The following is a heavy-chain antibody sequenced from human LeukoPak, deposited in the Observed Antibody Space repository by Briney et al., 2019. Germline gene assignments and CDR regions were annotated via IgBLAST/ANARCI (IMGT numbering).Heavy chain of an antibody. CDR3: ARGGVSSSGTWYFDL. CDR1: GGTFSSYA. Sequence: ASVKVSCKASGGTFSSYAISWVRQAPGQGLEWMGRIIPILGIANYAQKFQGRVTITADKSTSTAYMELSSLRSEDTAVYYCARGGVSSSGTWYFDLWGRGTLVTVSS. J-gene: IGHJ2*01. CDR2: IIPILGIA. V-gene: IGHV1-69*04. D-gene: IGHD6-13*01.